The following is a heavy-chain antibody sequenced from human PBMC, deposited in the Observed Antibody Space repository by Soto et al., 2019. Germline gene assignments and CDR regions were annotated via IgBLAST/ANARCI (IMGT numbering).Heavy chain of an antibody. D-gene: IGHD2-2*01. CDR1: GYTFTSYG. CDR3: ARISVVPAANPRRFNYYYYYGMDV. CDR2: ISAYNGNT. J-gene: IGHJ6*04. V-gene: IGHV1-18*01. Sequence: QVQLVQSGAEVKKPGASVKVSCKASGYTFTSYGITWVRQAPGQGLEWMGWISAYNGNTNYAQKLQGRVTMTTDTSTSTAYMELRSLSSNDSAVYYCARISVVPAANPRRFNYYYYYGMDVWGEGTTVTVSS.